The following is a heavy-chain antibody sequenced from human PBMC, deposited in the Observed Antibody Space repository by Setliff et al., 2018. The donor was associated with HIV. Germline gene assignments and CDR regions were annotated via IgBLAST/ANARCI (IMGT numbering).Heavy chain of an antibody. J-gene: IGHJ4*02. CDR2: IYHSGST. V-gene: IGHV4-38-2*01. CDR3: ARMYSGYDWSPAGARTRYFDY. Sequence: SETLSLTCAVSGYSIGSGYYWGWIRQPPGKGLEWIGSIYHSGSTYYNPSLKSRVTISVDTSKNQFSLKLSSVTAADTAVYYCARMYSGYDWSPAGARTRYFDYWGQGTLVASPQ. D-gene: IGHD5-12*01. CDR1: GYSIGSGYY.